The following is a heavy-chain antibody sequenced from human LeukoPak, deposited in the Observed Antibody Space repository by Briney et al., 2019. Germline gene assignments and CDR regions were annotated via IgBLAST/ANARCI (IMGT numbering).Heavy chain of an antibody. D-gene: IGHD1-20*01. J-gene: IGHJ4*02. Sequence: GSLRLSCTASGFTFSSYGMSWVRQAPGKGLERVSAISSSGGSTYYADSVKGRLTISRDNSKNTLYLQMNSLRAEDTAVYYCAKGAWYNWNHYFDYWGQGTLVTVSS. CDR3: AKGAWYNWNHYFDY. CDR1: GFTFSSYG. V-gene: IGHV3-23*01. CDR2: ISSSGGST.